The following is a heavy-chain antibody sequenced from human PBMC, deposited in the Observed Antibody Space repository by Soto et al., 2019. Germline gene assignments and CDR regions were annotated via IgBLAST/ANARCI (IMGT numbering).Heavy chain of an antibody. CDR2: INYSGST. Sequence: SETLSLTCTVSGGSISIGDYYWSWIRQHPGKGLEWLGYINYSGSTYYNPSLRSRVTLSVDTPKNQFFLKLTSVTAADTAVYYCARGLRYFDSSTLSWFDPWGPGTLVTVSS. D-gene: IGHD3-9*01. J-gene: IGHJ5*02. V-gene: IGHV4-61*08. CDR3: ARGLRYFDSSTLSWFDP. CDR1: GGSISIGDYY.